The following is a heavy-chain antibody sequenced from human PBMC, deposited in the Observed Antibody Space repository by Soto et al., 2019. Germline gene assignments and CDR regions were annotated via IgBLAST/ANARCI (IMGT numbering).Heavy chain of an antibody. V-gene: IGHV1-18*01. CDR3: ARGTTEEALDY. J-gene: IGHJ4*02. CDR2: ISAYNGNT. CDR1: GYTFTSYG. Sequence: QVQLFQSGAEGKKPGASVKVSCKASGYTFTSYGISWVRQAPGQGLEWMGWISAYNGNTNYAQKLQVRVTMTTDTSSRTAYMELSSVRTDDTAVYYCARGTTEEALDYWGQGTLGTVSS. D-gene: IGHD1-1*01.